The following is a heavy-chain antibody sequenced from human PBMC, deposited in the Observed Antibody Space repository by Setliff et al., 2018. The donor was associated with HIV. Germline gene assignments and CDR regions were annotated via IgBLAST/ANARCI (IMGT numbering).Heavy chain of an antibody. J-gene: IGHJ6*03. V-gene: IGHV3-20*04. CDR1: VYTFPGAW. CDR3: ARGRGGDYYFMDV. Sequence: SLRLSCAASVYTFPGAWMHWVRQAPGKGLEWVSGINWNGANSGYADSVKGRFTISRDNAKNSLYLQMRSLRLEDTALYYCARGRGGDYYFMDVWGKGTTVTVSS. D-gene: IGHD4-17*01. CDR2: INWNGANS.